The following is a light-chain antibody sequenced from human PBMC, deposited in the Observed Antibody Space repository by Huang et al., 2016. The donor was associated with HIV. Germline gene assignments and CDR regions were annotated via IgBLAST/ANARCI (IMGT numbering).Light chain of an antibody. CDR1: QTVSNNY. CDR3: QQYGSPPLT. Sequence: EIVLTQSPGSLSLSPGVRATLSCRASQTVSNNYLAWYQQKPGQAPRLLIDGAAGRSTGIPDRFSGSGFGTDFTLTISRLEPEDFAMYFCQQYGSPPLTFGGGTKVETK. J-gene: IGKJ4*01. V-gene: IGKV3-20*01. CDR2: GAA.